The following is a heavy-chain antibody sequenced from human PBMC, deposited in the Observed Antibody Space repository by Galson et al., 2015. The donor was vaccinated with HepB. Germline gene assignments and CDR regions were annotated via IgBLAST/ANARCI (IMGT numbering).Heavy chain of an antibody. CDR1: GYIFTGYY. CDR3: ARDLGHRSNDY. J-gene: IGHJ4*02. CDR2: INPNSGGT. D-gene: IGHD3-16*01. V-gene: IGHV1-2*06. Sequence: SVKVSCKASGYIFTGYYMHWVRQAPGQGLEWMGRINPNSGGTNYAQKFQGRVTMTRDTSISTAYMELSRLSSDDTAVYYCARDLGHRSNDYWGQGTLVTVSS.